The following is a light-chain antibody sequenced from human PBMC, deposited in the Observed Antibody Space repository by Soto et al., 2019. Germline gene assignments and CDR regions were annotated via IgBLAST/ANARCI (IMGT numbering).Light chain of an antibody. V-gene: IGLV1-44*01. Sequence: QYGLTQPPSASGTPGQGGTISCSGSSSNIGSNTVNWYQQLPGTAPKLLIYSNNQRPSGVPDRFSGSKSGTSASLAISGLQSEDEADYYCAAWDDSPNGFYVFGTGTKVT. CDR3: AAWDDSPNGFYV. CDR2: SNN. CDR1: SSNIGSNT. J-gene: IGLJ1*01.